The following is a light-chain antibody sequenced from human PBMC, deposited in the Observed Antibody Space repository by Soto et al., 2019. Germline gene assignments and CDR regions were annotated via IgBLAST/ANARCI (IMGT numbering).Light chain of an antibody. CDR1: QSISGW. CDR3: QQYNTYSWT. Sequence: DIQMTQSPSTLSASVGDRVTITCRASQSISGWLAWYQHKPGKAPKLLIYDASSLESGVPSRFSGSGSGTEFTLTISSLQPDDFATYYCQQYNTYSWTFGQGTKVDIK. V-gene: IGKV1-5*01. CDR2: DAS. J-gene: IGKJ1*01.